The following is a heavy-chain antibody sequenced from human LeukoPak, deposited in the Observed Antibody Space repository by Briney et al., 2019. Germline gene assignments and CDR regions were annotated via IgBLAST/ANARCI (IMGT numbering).Heavy chain of an antibody. D-gene: IGHD5-24*01. CDR2: ISGNGGST. CDR3: AKEREGYNPVGWLDP. CDR1: GFTFSFTFSSYA. Sequence: GGSLRLSCAASGFTFSFTFSSYAMSWVRQAPGKGLEWVSAISGNGGSTYYADSVKGRFTISRDNSKNTLYLQMNSLRADDTAVYYCAKEREGYNPVGWLDPWGQGTLVTVSS. V-gene: IGHV3-23*01. J-gene: IGHJ5*02.